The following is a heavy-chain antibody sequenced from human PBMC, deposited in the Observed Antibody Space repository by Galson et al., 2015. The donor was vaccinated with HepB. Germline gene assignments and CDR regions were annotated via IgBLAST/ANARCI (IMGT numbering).Heavy chain of an antibody. CDR2: INPSGGST. D-gene: IGHD6-19*01. CDR1: RYTFTSYY. CDR3: ARVRGWYGYFDY. J-gene: IGHJ4*02. V-gene: IGHV1-46*01. Sequence: SVKVSCKASRYTFTSYYMHWVRQAPGQGLEWMGIINPSGGSTTYAQKFQGRVTMTRDTSTNTVYMDLSSLRSEDTAVYYCARVRGWYGYFDYWGQGTLVTVSS.